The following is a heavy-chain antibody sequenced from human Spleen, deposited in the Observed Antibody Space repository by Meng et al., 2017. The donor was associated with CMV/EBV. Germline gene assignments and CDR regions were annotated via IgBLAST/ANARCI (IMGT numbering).Heavy chain of an antibody. CDR3: AIGLGPSYVDRDY. CDR2: MNPNSGNT. CDR1: GYTFTIYE. Sequence: QVQLVQSGAEVKNPGAAVKVSCKASGYTFTIYEINWVRQATVQGLEWMGWMNPNSGNTGYAQKFQGRVTMTRNTSISTAYMELSSLRSEDTAVYHCAIGLGPSYVDRDYWGQGTLVTVSS. D-gene: IGHD4-17*01. J-gene: IGHJ4*02. V-gene: IGHV1-8*01.